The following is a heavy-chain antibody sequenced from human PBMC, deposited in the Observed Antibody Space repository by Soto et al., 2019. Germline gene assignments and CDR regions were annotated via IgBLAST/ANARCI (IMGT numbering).Heavy chain of an antibody. CDR1: GFTFSSYG. V-gene: IGHV3-30*03. J-gene: IGHJ4*02. CDR3: AREHGNYALDY. D-gene: IGHD4-17*01. CDR2: ISYDGSNT. Sequence: GGSLRLSCVASGFTFSSYGMHWVRQAPGKGLEWVAIISYDGSNTYYADSVKGRFTISRDNSKNTLYLQMNSLRAEDTSVYYCAREHGNYALDYWGQGTLVTVSS.